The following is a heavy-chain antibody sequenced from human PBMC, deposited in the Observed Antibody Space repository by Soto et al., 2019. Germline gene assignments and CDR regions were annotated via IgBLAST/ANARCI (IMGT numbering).Heavy chain of an antibody. CDR3: GRHPYGDYDMMDV. D-gene: IGHD4-17*01. CDR2: IYPGDSDA. CDR1: GCRFCNYW. J-gene: IGHJ6*01. V-gene: IGHV5-51*01. Sequence: DALLISCKGTGCRFCNYWIGWERQMPGKGLEWMGIIYPGDSDARYSPSFQGQVTISADKSINTAYLQWSSLKASDTALYYCGRHPYGDYDMMDVWGQGTSVSVSA.